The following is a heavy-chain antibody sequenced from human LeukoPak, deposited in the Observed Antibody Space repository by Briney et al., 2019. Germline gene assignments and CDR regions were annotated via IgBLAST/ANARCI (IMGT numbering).Heavy chain of an antibody. D-gene: IGHD3-10*01. J-gene: IGHJ5*02. CDR1: GYSLTDLA. Sequence: ASVKVSCKVSGYSLTDLAMHWVRQAPGTGLEWMGGFDPVEGETIYAQKFQGRVTMTEDTSTDTAYMELSSLRSEDTAMYYCATAIDGHMVRGIIIEGYWFDPWGQGTLVTVSS. CDR2: FDPVEGET. CDR3: ATAIDGHMVRGIIIEGYWFDP. V-gene: IGHV1-24*01.